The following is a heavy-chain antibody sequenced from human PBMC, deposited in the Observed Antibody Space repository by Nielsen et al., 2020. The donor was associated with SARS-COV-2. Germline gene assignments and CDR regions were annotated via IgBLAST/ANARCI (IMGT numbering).Heavy chain of an antibody. CDR1: GFTFNTYA. V-gene: IGHV3-48*01. CDR3: ARDGSGWYIGY. CDR2: ISASSANI. Sequence: GESLKISCAASGFTFNTYAMNWVRQAPGKGLEWVAYISASSANIHYAASVNGRFTISRDNSKNTLYLQMNSLGAEDTAVYYCARDGSGWYIGYWGQGTLVTVSS. J-gene: IGHJ4*02. D-gene: IGHD6-19*01.